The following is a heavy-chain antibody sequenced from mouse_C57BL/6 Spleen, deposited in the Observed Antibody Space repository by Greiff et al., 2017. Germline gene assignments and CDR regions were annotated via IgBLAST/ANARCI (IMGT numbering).Heavy chain of an antibody. CDR3: ARGNDGNYGFAY. CDR2: ISSSGST. Sequence: VQLTESGPGMVKPSQSLSLTCTVTGSSITSGYDWHWIRHFPGNKLDWMGYISSSGSTNYNPSLQSRISITHDTSKNHFFLKLNSVTTEDTATYYCARGNDGNYGFAYWGQGTLVTVSA. V-gene: IGHV3-1*01. D-gene: IGHD2-1*01. J-gene: IGHJ3*01. CDR1: GSSITSGYD.